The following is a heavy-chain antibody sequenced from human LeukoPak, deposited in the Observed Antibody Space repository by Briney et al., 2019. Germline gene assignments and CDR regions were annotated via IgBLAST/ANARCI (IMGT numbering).Heavy chain of an antibody. Sequence: SGGSLRLSCAASGITFSSYSMNWVRQAPGKGLEWVSYISSSSSTVYYADSVKGRFTVSRDNAKNSLYLQMNSLRAEDTATYYCAIPYSGPEYWGQGTLVTVSS. J-gene: IGHJ4*02. D-gene: IGHD6-13*01. CDR1: GITFSSYS. CDR2: ISSSSSTV. CDR3: AIPYSGPEY. V-gene: IGHV3-48*01.